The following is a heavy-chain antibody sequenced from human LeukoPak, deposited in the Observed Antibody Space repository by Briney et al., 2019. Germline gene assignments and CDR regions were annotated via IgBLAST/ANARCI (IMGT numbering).Heavy chain of an antibody. V-gene: IGHV1-46*01. CDR1: GYAFTSYY. Sequence: ASVKVSCKASGYAFTSYYMHWVRQAPGQGLEWMGIINPSGGSTSYAQKFQGRVTRTRDTSTSTVYMELSSLRSEDTAVYYCARVPKVGELSIDYWGQGTLVTVSS. D-gene: IGHD3-10*01. CDR2: INPSGGST. J-gene: IGHJ4*02. CDR3: ARVPKVGELSIDY.